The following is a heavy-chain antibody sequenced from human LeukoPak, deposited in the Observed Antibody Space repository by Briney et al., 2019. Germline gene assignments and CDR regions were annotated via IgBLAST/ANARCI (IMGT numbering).Heavy chain of an antibody. CDR2: IYHSGST. CDR3: ATSGGSYDFDI. J-gene: IGHJ3*02. V-gene: IGHV4-4*02. CDR1: GGSISSSNW. D-gene: IGHD2-15*01. Sequence: PSETLSLTCAVSGGSISSSNWWSWVRQPPGKGLEWIGEIYHSGSTNYNPSLKGRVTISVDKSKNQFSLKLSSVTAADTAVYYCATSGGSYDFDIWGQGTMTVSS.